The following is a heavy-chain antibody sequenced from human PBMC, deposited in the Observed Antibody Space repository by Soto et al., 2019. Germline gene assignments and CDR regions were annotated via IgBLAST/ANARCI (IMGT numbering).Heavy chain of an antibody. CDR2: ISSSSSTI. CDR1: GFTFSSYS. V-gene: IGHV3-48*01. CDR3: AREGYSSGWTKEGINWFDP. D-gene: IGHD6-19*01. J-gene: IGHJ5*02. Sequence: WGSLRLSCAASGFTFSSYSMNWVRQAPGKGLEWVSYISSSSSTIYYADSVKGRFTISRDNAKNSLYLQMNSLRAEDTAVYYCAREGYSSGWTKEGINWFDPWGQGTLVTVSS.